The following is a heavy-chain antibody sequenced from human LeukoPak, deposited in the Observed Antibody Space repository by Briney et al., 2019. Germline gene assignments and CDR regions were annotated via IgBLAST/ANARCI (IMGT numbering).Heavy chain of an antibody. CDR1: GGTFSSYA. Sequence: SVKVSCKVSGGTFSSYAISWVRQAPGQGLEWMGGIIPIFGTANYAQKFQGRVTITADESTSTAYMELSSLRSEDTAVYYCAREYYGSGSYDYWGQGTLVTVSS. V-gene: IGHV1-69*13. J-gene: IGHJ4*02. D-gene: IGHD3-10*01. CDR2: IIPIFGTA. CDR3: AREYYGSGSYDY.